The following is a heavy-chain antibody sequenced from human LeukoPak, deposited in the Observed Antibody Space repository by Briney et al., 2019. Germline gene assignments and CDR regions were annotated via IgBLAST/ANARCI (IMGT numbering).Heavy chain of an antibody. J-gene: IGHJ5*02. CDR3: AREGGTWSNWFDV. CDR2: TNTDGSYT. Sequence: GGSLRLSCAASGFTFSNSWMHWVRQAPGKGLVWVSRTNTDGSYTNYAESVKGRFIISRDNAKNTLYLQMNSLRAEDTAVYYCAREGGTWSNWFDVWGQGALVTVSS. D-gene: IGHD6-13*01. CDR1: GFTFSNSW. V-gene: IGHV3-74*01.